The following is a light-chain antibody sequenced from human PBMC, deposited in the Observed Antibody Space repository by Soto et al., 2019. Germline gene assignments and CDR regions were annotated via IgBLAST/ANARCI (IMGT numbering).Light chain of an antibody. Sequence: DIQMTQSPSSLSASVGDRVTITCQASQDITSYLNCYQHKPGKAHKLLIYDASILEAGVPQRFSGSGSGTDFTFTISSLQPEDVATYYCQYCGYLPIFGPGTTVDFK. J-gene: IGKJ3*01. CDR2: DAS. CDR1: QDITSY. CDR3: QYCGYLPI. V-gene: IGKV1-33*01.